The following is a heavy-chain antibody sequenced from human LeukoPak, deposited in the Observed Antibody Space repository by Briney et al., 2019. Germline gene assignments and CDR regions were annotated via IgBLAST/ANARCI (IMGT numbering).Heavy chain of an antibody. V-gene: IGHV4-4*07. J-gene: IGHJ5*02. CDR3: ARDGHYYDSSAPTFGNWFDP. CDR2: IYTSGTT. D-gene: IGHD3-22*01. CDR1: GGFLSSYF. Sequence: SETLSLTCTVSGGFLSSYFWTWIRQPAGKGLEWIGRIYTSGTTNYNPSLKSRITMSVDTSKNQFSLKLSSVTAADTAVYYCARDGHYYDSSAPTFGNWFDPWGQGILVTVSS.